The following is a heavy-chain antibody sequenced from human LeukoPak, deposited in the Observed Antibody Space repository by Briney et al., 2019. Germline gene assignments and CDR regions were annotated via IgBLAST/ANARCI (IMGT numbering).Heavy chain of an antibody. Sequence: SETLSLTCAVYGGSFSGYYWSWIRQPPGKGLEWIGEINHSGSTNYNPSLKSRVTISVDTSKNQFSLKLSSVTAADTAVYYCARPRSYYIDYWGQGTLVTVSS. CDR3: ARPRSYYIDY. CDR2: INHSGST. D-gene: IGHD3-10*01. CDR1: GGSFSGYY. J-gene: IGHJ4*02. V-gene: IGHV4-34*01.